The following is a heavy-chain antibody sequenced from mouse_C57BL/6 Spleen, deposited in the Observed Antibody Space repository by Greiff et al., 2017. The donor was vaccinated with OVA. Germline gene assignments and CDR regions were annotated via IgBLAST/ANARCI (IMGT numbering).Heavy chain of an antibody. CDR2: IYPGSGST. CDR1: GYTFTSYW. Sequence: VQLQQPGAELVKPGASVKMSCKASGYTFTSYWITWVKQRPGQGLEWIGDIYPGSGSTNYNEKFKSKATLTVDTSSSTAYMQLSSLTSEDSAVYYCARGNYYGSSYWFAYWGQGTLVTVAA. V-gene: IGHV1-55*01. D-gene: IGHD1-1*01. J-gene: IGHJ3*01. CDR3: ARGNYYGSSYWFAY.